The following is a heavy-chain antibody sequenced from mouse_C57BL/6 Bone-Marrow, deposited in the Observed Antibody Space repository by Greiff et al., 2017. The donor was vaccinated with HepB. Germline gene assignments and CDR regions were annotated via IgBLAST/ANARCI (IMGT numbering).Heavy chain of an antibody. Sequence: VQLQQSGAELVKPGASVKMSCKASGYTFTSYWITWVKQRPGQGLEWIGDIYPGSGSTNYNEKFKSKATLTVDTSSSTAYMQRSSLTSEDSAVYYCARYPSTVVARDWGQGTTLTVSS. CDR2: IYPGSGST. CDR1: GYTFTSYW. D-gene: IGHD1-1*01. V-gene: IGHV1-55*01. CDR3: ARYPSTVVARD. J-gene: IGHJ2*01.